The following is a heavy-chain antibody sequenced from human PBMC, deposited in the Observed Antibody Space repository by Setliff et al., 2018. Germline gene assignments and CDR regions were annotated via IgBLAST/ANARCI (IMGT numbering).Heavy chain of an antibody. J-gene: IGHJ6*03. CDR2: IRYDGSIK. D-gene: IGHD2-15*01. CDR3: AKESGAHYFYYYYMDV. CDR1: GFTLSSYR. V-gene: IGHV3-30*02. Sequence: PGGSLRLSCVASGFTLSSYRMTWVRQAPGKGLEWVTFIRYDGSIKYYADSVKGRFTISRDNSKNTLYLQMNSLRAEDTAVYFCAKESGAHYFYYYYMDVWGKGTTVTVSS.